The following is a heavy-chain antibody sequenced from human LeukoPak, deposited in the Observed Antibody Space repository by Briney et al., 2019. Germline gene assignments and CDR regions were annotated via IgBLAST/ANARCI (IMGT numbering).Heavy chain of an antibody. V-gene: IGHV1-18*01. CDR1: GYTFTSYG. D-gene: IGHD3-22*01. CDR2: ISAYNGNT. CDR3: ASVPGRYDSSGYYWGYYFDY. J-gene: IGHJ4*02. Sequence: ASVKVSCKASGYTFTSYGISWVRQAPGQGLEWMGWISAYNGNTNYAQKLQGRVTMTTDTSTSTAYMELRSLRSDDTAVYYCASVPGRYDSSGYYWGYYFDYWGQGTLVTVSS.